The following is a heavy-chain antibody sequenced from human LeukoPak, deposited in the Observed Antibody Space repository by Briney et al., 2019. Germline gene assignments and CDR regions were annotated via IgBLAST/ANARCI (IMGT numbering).Heavy chain of an antibody. CDR1: GGSISSYY. D-gene: IGHD3-22*01. J-gene: IGHJ5*02. CDR3: ARDLDYYDSSGYLNWFDP. CDR2: IYTSGST. Sequence: SETLSLTCTVSGGSISSYYWSWIRQPAGQGLEWIGRIYTSGSTNYNPSLKSRVTMSVDTSKNQFSLKLSSLTSADTAVYYCARDLDYYDSSGYLNWFDPWGQGTLVTVSS. V-gene: IGHV4-4*07.